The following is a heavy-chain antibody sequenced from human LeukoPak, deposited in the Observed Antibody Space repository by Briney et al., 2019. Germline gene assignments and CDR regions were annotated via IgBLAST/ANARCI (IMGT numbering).Heavy chain of an antibody. D-gene: IGHD2-21*02. Sequence: GGSLRLSYVVSGSRVRNGCTRWVRQATGKGLEWVSFIWSDGNNKKYGDSVKGRFTISRDNSNNMLYLQLDSLRPEDTGVYYCAKYPGASVSGGDIEGRGAVITVIVSS. CDR1: GSRVRNGC. V-gene: IGHV3-30*02. CDR2: IWSDGNNK. CDR3: AKYPGASVSGGDIEG. J-gene: IGHJ6*04.